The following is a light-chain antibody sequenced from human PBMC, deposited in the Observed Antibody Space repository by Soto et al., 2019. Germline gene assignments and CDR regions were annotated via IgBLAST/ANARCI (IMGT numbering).Light chain of an antibody. CDR2: DAS. CDR3: QQCYTYWT. J-gene: IGKJ1*01. V-gene: IGKV1-5*01. CDR1: QNINAW. Sequence: DIEMTQSPSTLAGSLGDRVTITCRASQNINAWLAWYQQRPGQAPKLLIHDASTVQSGVPSRFSGSGSGTEFTLSINSLQPDDFATYYCQQCYTYWTFGQGTKVDIK.